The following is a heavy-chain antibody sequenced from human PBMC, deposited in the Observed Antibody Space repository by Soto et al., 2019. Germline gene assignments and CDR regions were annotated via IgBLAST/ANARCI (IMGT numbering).Heavy chain of an antibody. CDR3: ASQMRGAKPYFGWLSPLTA. CDR2: ISHAGDT. CDR1: GDSITSRDFY. D-gene: IGHD3-9*01. V-gene: IGHV4-39*01. Sequence: SETLSLTCTVSGDSITSRDFYWGWVRRPPGQGLEWIGTISHAGDTFYNPPLKSRLTLSLDASSNQFSMGLTSVTAADAAVYFCASQMRGAKPYFGWLSPLTAGGQGTQVTVSS. J-gene: IGHJ4*02.